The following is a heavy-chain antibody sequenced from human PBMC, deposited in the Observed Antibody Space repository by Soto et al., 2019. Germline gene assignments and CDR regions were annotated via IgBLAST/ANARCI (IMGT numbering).Heavy chain of an antibody. CDR1: GFTFSNYA. V-gene: IGHV3-23*01. CDR3: ARDRSYDSSGYYSRYYGLDV. CDR2: IGGSGATT. Sequence: GGSLRLSCAASGFTFSNYAMSWVRQAPGKGLEWVSSIGGSGATTYYADSVKGRFTISRDNSKNTLYLQMNSLRAEDTAVYYCARDRSYDSSGYYSRYYGLDVWGQGTTVTVSS. J-gene: IGHJ6*02. D-gene: IGHD3-22*01.